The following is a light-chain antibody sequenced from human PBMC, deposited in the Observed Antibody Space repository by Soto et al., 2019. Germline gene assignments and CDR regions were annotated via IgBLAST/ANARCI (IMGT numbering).Light chain of an antibody. CDR3: QQYNNWPRT. Sequence: VMTQSPATLSVSPGDRASLSCRASQSVSVYLAWYHQNPGQAPRLLIYGASTRASGIPARFSGSGSGTEFTLTISSLQSEDFGVYYCQQYNNWPRTFGQGTKVEIK. CDR2: GAS. CDR1: QSVSVY. J-gene: IGKJ1*01. V-gene: IGKV3-15*01.